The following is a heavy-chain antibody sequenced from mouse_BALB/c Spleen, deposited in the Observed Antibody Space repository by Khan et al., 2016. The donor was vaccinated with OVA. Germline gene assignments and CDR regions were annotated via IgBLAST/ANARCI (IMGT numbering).Heavy chain of an antibody. J-gene: IGHJ4*01. V-gene: IGHV5-6-3*01. CDR1: GFTFSSFG. Sequence: EVELVESGGGLMQPGGSLKLSCAASGFTFSSFGMSWVRQTPDKRLELVATINSNGGSTYYPDSVKGRFTISRDNVKNTLYLQMISLKSEDTAIYYCSRDPYYYGSKYAMDYWGQGTSVTVSS. CDR2: INSNGGST. CDR3: SRDPYYYGSKYAMDY. D-gene: IGHD1-1*01.